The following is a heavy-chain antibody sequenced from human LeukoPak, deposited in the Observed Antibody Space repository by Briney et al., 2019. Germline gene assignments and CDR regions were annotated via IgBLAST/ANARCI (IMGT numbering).Heavy chain of an antibody. CDR2: ITPMFGTA. D-gene: IGHD3-10*01. Sequence: SVKVSCKASGGTFSRYAISWVRQAPGQGLEWMGGITPMFGTANYAQKFQGRVTITAHESSSTAYMELSSLRSEDTAVYYCATSGTAMYYGSGSYTYWGQGTLVTVSS. CDR1: GGTFSRYA. CDR3: ATSGTAMYYGSGSYTY. J-gene: IGHJ4*02. V-gene: IGHV1-69*13.